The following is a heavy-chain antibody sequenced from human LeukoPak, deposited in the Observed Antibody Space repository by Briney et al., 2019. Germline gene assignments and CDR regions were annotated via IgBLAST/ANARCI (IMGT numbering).Heavy chain of an antibody. CDR3: ARGIPGYSEGGGYYYMDV. Sequence: SVKVSCKASGGTFSSYAISWVRQAPGQGLEWMGGIIPIFGTANYAQKFQGRVTITTAESTSTAYMELSSLRSEDTAVYYWARGIPGYSEGGGYYYMDVWGKGTTVTVSS. CDR1: GGTFSSYA. D-gene: IGHD6-13*01. V-gene: IGHV1-69*05. CDR2: IIPIFGTA. J-gene: IGHJ6*03.